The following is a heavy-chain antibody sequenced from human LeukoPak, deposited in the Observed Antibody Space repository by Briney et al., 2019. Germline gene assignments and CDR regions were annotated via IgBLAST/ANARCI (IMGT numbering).Heavy chain of an antibody. J-gene: IGHJ6*03. CDR2: IYSGGST. CDR3: ASGSGSYRTPYYYMDV. Sequence: GGSLRLSCVASGFTVSSNYMSWVRQAPGKGLEWVSVIYSGGSTYYADSAKGRFTISRDNSKNTLYLQMNSLRAEDTAVYYCASGSGSYRTPYYYMDVWGTGTTVTVSS. V-gene: IGHV3-53*01. D-gene: IGHD3-10*01. CDR1: GFTVSSNY.